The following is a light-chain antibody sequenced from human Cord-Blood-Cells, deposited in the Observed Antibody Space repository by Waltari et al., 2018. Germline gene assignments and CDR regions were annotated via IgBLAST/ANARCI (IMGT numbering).Light chain of an antibody. CDR1: QSVSSSY. J-gene: IGKJ3*01. V-gene: IGKV3-20*01. Sequence: EIVLTQSPGTLSLSPGERATLSCRASQSVSSSYLAWYQQKPGQAPRLLIYGASSSATGIPDRFSGSGSGTDFTLTISRLEPEDFAVYYCQQYSSSPPFTFGPGTKVDIK. CDR3: QQYSSSPPFT. CDR2: GAS.